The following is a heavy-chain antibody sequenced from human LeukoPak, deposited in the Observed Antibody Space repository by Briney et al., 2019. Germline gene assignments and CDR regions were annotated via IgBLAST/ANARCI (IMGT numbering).Heavy chain of an antibody. Sequence: GESLKISCKGSGYSFASYWIGWVRQMPGKGLEWMGIIYPGDSDTRYSPSFQGQVTISADKSISTAYLQWSSLKASDTAMYYCARRSARYCSGGSCYSRGSYYYCYMDVWGKGTTVTVSS. V-gene: IGHV5-51*01. CDR3: ARRSARYCSGGSCYSRGSYYYCYMDV. J-gene: IGHJ6*03. CDR1: GYSFASYW. CDR2: IYPGDSDT. D-gene: IGHD2-15*01.